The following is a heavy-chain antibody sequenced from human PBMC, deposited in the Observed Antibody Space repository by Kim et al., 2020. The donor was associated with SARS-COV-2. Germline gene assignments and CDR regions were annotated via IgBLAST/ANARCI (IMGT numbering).Heavy chain of an antibody. D-gene: IGHD5-12*01. J-gene: IGHJ6*02. CDR3: ARGRRDGYNRYYGMDV. CDR2: IYSGGST. V-gene: IGHV3-53*01. Sequence: GGSLRLSCAASGFTVSSNYMSWVRQAPGKGLEWVSVIYSGGSTYYADSVKGRFTISRDNSKNTLYLQMNSLRAEDTAVYYCARGRRDGYNRYYGMDVWGQGTTVTVSS. CDR1: GFTVSSNY.